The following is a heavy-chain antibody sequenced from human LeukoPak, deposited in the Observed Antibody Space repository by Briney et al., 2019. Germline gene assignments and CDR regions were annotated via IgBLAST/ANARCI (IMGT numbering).Heavy chain of an antibody. Sequence: GGSLRLSCAASGFTFSIHGMNWVCQAPGKGLEWVSGISPGAEITYYAESVKGRFTISRDNSKNTLYLQINTLRAEDTAIYYCAKDCGWLHFCSWGQGTLVTVSS. CDR3: AKDCGWLHFCS. V-gene: IGHV3-23*01. CDR2: ISPGAEIT. D-gene: IGHD5-24*01. J-gene: IGHJ5*02. CDR1: GFTFSIHG.